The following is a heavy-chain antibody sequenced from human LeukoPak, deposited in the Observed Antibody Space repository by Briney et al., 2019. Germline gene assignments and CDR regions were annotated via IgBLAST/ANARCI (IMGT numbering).Heavy chain of an antibody. CDR2: IYPGDTDT. CDR3: ARVPYSSHYYYYYMDV. CDR1: GYSFTSYW. J-gene: IGHJ6*03. Sequence: GESLKTSCKGSGYSFTSYWIGWVRQMPGKGLGGMGSIYPGDTDTRYSPSFQGQVTISADKSISPAYLQWSSLKASDTAMYYCARVPYSSHYYYYYMDVWGKGTTVTVSS. V-gene: IGHV5-51*01. D-gene: IGHD4-11*01.